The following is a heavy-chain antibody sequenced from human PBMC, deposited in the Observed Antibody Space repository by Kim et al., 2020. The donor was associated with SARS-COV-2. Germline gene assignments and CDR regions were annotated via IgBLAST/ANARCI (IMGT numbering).Heavy chain of an antibody. V-gene: IGHV3-74*01. CDR3: ARGDRVVAYYYYYGMDV. J-gene: IGHJ6*02. CDR1: GFTFSSYW. CDR2: INSDGSST. Sequence: GGSLRLSCAASGFTFSSYWMHWVRQAPGKGLVWVSRINSDGSSTSYADSVKGRFTISRDNAKNTLYLQMNSLRAEDTAVYYCARGDRVVAYYYYYGMDVWGQGTTVTVSS. D-gene: IGHD2-15*01.